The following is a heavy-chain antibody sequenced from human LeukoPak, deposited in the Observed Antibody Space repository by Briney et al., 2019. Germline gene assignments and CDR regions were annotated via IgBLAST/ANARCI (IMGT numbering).Heavy chain of an antibody. CDR3: ARDYSGSYYQDAFDI. V-gene: IGHV1-24*01. Sequence: ASVKVSCKVSGYTLTELSMHWVRQAPGKGLEWMGGFDPEDGETIYAQKFQGRVTITADESTSTAYMELSSLRSEDTAVYYCARDYSGSYYQDAFDIWGQGTMVTVSS. CDR1: GYTLTELS. D-gene: IGHD1-26*01. CDR2: FDPEDGET. J-gene: IGHJ3*02.